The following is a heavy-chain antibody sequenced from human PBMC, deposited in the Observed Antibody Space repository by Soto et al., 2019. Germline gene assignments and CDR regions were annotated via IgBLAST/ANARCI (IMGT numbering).Heavy chain of an antibody. CDR2: IKEDGTAK. Sequence: EVQLVESGGGLVQPGGSLRLSCAASGFTFSNSWMNWVRQAPGKGLEWVANIKEDGTAKYYLDSVKGRFTVSRDNAKNSLYLQINSLRAEDTAMYYCTTDRGYLTFDYWGQGTLVTVSS. V-gene: IGHV3-7*01. D-gene: IGHD3-22*01. CDR1: GFTFSNSW. J-gene: IGHJ4*02. CDR3: TTDRGYLTFDY.